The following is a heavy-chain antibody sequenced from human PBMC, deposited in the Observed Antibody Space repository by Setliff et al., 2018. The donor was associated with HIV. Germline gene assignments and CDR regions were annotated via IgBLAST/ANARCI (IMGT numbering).Heavy chain of an antibody. D-gene: IGHD5-18*01. CDR2: ISHSGST. Sequence: SETLSLTCAVYNGSFSGYYWTWIRQPPGKGLEWIGEISHSGSTNYSPSLKSRVTISVDASRNQFSLGLSSVTAADTAVYYCAAWGPRYSYAPYFFDSWGQGTLVTVSS. J-gene: IGHJ4*02. V-gene: IGHV4-34*01. CDR3: AAWGPRYSYAPYFFDS. CDR1: NGSFSGYY.